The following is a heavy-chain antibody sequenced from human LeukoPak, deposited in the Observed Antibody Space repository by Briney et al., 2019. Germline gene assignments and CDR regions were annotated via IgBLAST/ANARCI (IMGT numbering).Heavy chain of an antibody. Sequence: GGSLRLSCAASGFTFSSYAMHWVRQAPGKGLEWVAVISYDGSNKYYADSVKGRFTISRDNSKNTLYLQMNSLRAEDTAVYYCANHRAYSGSYNYWGQGTLVTVSS. CDR1: GFTFSSYA. J-gene: IGHJ4*02. V-gene: IGHV3-30-3*01. CDR2: ISYDGSNK. CDR3: ANHRAYSGSYNY. D-gene: IGHD1-26*01.